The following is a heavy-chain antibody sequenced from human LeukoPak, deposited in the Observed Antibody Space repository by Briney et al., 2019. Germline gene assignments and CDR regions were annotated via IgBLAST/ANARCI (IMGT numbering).Heavy chain of an antibody. CDR2: ISWNSGNI. CDR3: AKGGAAADNYWYFDL. D-gene: IGHD6-13*01. V-gene: IGHV3-9*01. J-gene: IGHJ2*01. CDR1: GFTFDDYA. Sequence: TGGSLRLSCSASGFTFDDYAMHWVRQAPGKGLEWVSGISWNSGNITYGDSVKGRFTISRDNAKNFLYLQMNSLRTEDTALYYCAKGGAAADNYWYFDLWGRGTLVTVSS.